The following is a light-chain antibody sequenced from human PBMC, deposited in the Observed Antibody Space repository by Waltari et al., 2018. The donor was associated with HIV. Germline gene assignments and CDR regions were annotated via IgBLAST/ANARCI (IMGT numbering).Light chain of an antibody. V-gene: IGLV3-21*04. Sequence: SYVLTQPPSVSVAPGKTARISCGGDNVGSKSVHWYQQKPGQAPVLVIYYDSDRPSGISERFSGSNSGNTATLTISRVEAGDEADYYCQVWDSSSDHPGYVFGTGTKVTVL. CDR3: QVWDSSSDHPGYV. J-gene: IGLJ1*01. CDR1: NVGSKS. CDR2: YDS.